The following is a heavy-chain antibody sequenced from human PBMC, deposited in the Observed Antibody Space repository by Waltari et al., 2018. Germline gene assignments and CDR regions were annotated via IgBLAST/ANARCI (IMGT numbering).Heavy chain of an antibody. CDR1: GGSISSSSYY. D-gene: IGHD6-19*01. Sequence: QLQLQESGPGLVKPSETLSLTCTVSGGSISSSSYYWGWIRQPPGKGLEWIGSIYYSGSTYYNPSLKRRVTISVDTSKNQFSLKLSSVTAADTAVYYCASLPSYSSGWSDYFDYWGQGTLVTVSS. CDR2: IYYSGST. CDR3: ASLPSYSSGWSDYFDY. J-gene: IGHJ4*02. V-gene: IGHV4-39*07.